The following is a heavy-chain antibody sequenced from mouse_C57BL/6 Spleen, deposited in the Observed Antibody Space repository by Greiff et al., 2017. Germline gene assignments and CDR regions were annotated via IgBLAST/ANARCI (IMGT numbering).Heavy chain of an antibody. CDR3: ARAGTTVVATG. CDR2: IYPGDGDT. V-gene: IGHV1-80*01. D-gene: IGHD1-1*01. J-gene: IGHJ3*02. Sequence: QVQLKQSGAELVKPGASVKISCKASGYAFSSYWMNWVKQRPGKGLEWIGQIYPGDGDTNYNGKFKGKATLTADKSSSTAYMQLSSLTSEDSAVYFCARAGTTVVATGWGQGTLVTVSA. CDR1: GYAFSSYW.